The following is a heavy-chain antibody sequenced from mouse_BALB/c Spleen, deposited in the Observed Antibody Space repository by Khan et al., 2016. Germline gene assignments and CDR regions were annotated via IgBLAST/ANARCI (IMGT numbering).Heavy chain of an antibody. CDR1: GFTFSDYY. CDR2: ISDGGSYT. Sequence: EVELVESGGGLVKPGGSLKLSCAASGFTFSDYYMYWVRQTPEKRLEWVATISDGGSYTYYPDSVKGRFTISRDNAKNNLYLQMSSLKSEDTAMYYCARDLNGYVDVGGAGTTVTVSS. V-gene: IGHV5-4*02. J-gene: IGHJ1*01. CDR3: ARDLNGYVDV.